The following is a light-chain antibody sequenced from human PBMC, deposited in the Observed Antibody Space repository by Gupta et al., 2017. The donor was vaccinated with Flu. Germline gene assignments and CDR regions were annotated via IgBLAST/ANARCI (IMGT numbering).Light chain of an antibody. CDR1: QSISRSY. V-gene: IGKV3-20*01. J-gene: IGKJ3*01. CDR3: QQDGSSPFT. CDR2: GAS. Sequence: IVLTQSPGTLSLSPGERATLSCRASQSISRSYLAWYQQKPGQAPRLLIYGASSRATGIPDRFSGSGSGTDFTLTISRLEPEDFAVYYCQQDGSSPFTFGHGTKVDIK.